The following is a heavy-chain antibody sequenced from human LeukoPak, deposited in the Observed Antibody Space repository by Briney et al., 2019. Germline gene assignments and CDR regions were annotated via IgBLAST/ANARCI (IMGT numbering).Heavy chain of an antibody. Sequence: SVKVSCKASGYTFTGYYMHWVRQAPGQGLEWMGRIIPIFGTANYAQKFQGRVTITTDESTSTAYMELSSLRSGDTAVYYCARETSGWYRIEGWGQGTLVTVSS. CDR3: ARETSGWYRIEG. CDR1: GYTFTGYY. CDR2: IIPIFGTA. D-gene: IGHD6-19*01. J-gene: IGHJ4*02. V-gene: IGHV1-69*05.